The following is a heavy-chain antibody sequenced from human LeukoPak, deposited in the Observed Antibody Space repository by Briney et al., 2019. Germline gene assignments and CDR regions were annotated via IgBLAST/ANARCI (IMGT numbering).Heavy chain of an antibody. Sequence: ASVKVSCKASGYTFTSYYMHWVRQAPGQGLEWMGIINPSGGSTSYAQKFQGRVTMTRDTSTSTVYMELSSLRSEDTAAYYCARTYYDILTGYSDAFDIWGQGTMVTVSS. CDR1: GYTFTSYY. CDR3: ARTYYDILTGYSDAFDI. CDR2: INPSGGST. V-gene: IGHV1-46*01. J-gene: IGHJ3*02. D-gene: IGHD3-9*01.